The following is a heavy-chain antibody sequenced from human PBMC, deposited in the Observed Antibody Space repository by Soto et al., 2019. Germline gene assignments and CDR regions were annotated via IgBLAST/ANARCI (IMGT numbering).Heavy chain of an antibody. CDR2: INPNSGGT. Sequence: QVQLVQSGAEVKKPGASVKVSCKASGYTFTGYYMHWVRQAPGQGLEWMGWINPNSGGTNYAQKFQGWVTMTRDTSISTAYMELSRLRSDDTAVYYCARGSDIVVVPNWFDPWGQGTLVTVSS. V-gene: IGHV1-2*04. CDR1: GYTFTGYY. J-gene: IGHJ5*02. D-gene: IGHD2-2*01. CDR3: ARGSDIVVVPNWFDP.